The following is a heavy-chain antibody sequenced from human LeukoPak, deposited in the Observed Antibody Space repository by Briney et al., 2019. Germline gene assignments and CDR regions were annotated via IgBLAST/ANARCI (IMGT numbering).Heavy chain of an antibody. CDR3: ARAAYYDFWSGYSRYNWFDP. V-gene: IGHV1-69*05. J-gene: IGHJ5*02. D-gene: IGHD3-3*01. Sequence: SVKVSCKASGGTFSSYAISWVRQAPGQGLEWMGGIIPIFGTANYAQKLQGRVTMTTDTSTSTAYMELRSLRSDDTAVYYCARAAYYDFWSGYSRYNWFDPWGQGTLVTVSS. CDR1: GGTFSSYA. CDR2: IIPIFGTA.